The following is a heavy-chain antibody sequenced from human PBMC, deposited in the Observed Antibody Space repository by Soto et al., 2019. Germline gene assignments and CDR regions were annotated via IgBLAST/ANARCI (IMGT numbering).Heavy chain of an antibody. CDR1: GYSFSNFW. CDR2: IHPGDSES. J-gene: IGHJ6*03. D-gene: IGHD3-10*01. V-gene: IGHV5-51*01. Sequence: PGESLKISCKASGYSFSNFWIGWARQMPGKGLEWMGLIHPGDSESRYGPSFQGQVTISADRSISTAYLQWNSLKASDSAIYYCARGLPGVPKVDHYYLDVWGKGTTVTVSS. CDR3: ARGLPGVPKVDHYYLDV.